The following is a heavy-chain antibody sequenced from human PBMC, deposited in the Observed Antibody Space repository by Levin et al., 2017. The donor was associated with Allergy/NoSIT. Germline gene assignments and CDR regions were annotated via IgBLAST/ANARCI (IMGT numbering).Heavy chain of an antibody. CDR3: VRIWPGTNAWYWYFDV. CDR2: SYYGGST. V-gene: IGHV4-39*01. J-gene: IGHJ2*01. Sequence: PSETLSLTCTVSGASISSGSYYWGWIRQPPGKGLEWIGSSYYGGSTHYNPSLKSRVTTSVDTSKNQFSLKLNSVTAADTAAYYCVRIWPGTNAWYWYFDVWGRGTMVTVSS. D-gene: IGHD3/OR15-3a*01. CDR1: GASISSGSYY.